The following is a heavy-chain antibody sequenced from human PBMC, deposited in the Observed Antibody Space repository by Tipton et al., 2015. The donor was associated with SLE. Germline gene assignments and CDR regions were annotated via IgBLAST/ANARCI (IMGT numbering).Heavy chain of an antibody. D-gene: IGHD6-19*01. CDR3: AKTVAGAAYLFDL. V-gene: IGHV4-38-2*02. CDR1: GFPITNGYY. J-gene: IGHJ4*02. CDR2: FYHSGST. Sequence: LRLSCTVSGFPITNGYYWGWIRQSPGKGLEWIGSFYHSGSTYYNPSLNSRVTISLDTSKNQFSLKLTPVTAADTAVYYCAKTVAGAAYLFDLWGRGTLVTVSS.